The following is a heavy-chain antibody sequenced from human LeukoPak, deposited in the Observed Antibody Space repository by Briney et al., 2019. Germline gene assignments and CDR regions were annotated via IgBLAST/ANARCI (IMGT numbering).Heavy chain of an antibody. V-gene: IGHV1-8*03. CDR1: GYTFTRDD. J-gene: IGHJ3*02. CDR2: MNPKSGNT. CDR3: AKDIAARGAFDI. Sequence: ASVKVSCKASGYTFTRDDINWVRQATGQGLEWMGWMNPKSGNTGNAQKFQGRVTITRSTSINTAYMELSSLRSDDTAVYYCAKDIAARGAFDIWGQGTMVTVSS. D-gene: IGHD6-13*01.